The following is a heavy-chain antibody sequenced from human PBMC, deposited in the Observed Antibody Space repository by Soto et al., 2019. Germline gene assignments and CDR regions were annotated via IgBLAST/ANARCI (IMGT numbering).Heavy chain of an antibody. CDR2: IKSKTDGGTT. D-gene: IGHD5-18*01. V-gene: IGHV3-15*01. CDR1: GFTVSNAW. Sequence: EVQLVESGGGLVKPGGSLRLSCAASGFTVSNAWMSWVRQAPGKGLEWVGRIKSKTDGGTTEYDAPVKGRFTISRDDSKNTLYLQMNSLKTEDTAVYYCTRYSYGASEYWGQGTLVTVYS. J-gene: IGHJ4*02. CDR3: TRYSYGASEY.